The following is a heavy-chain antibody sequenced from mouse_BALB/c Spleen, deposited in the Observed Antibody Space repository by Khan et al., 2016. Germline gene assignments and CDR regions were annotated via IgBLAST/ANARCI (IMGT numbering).Heavy chain of an antibody. V-gene: IGHV5-2*01. CDR2: IYTAGGDT. CDR3: TRDNSGRRCWCAY. CDR1: EYEFPSHD. J-gene: IGHJ3*01. D-gene: IGHD1-1*01. Sequence: EVELVESGGGLVQPGESLKLSCESNEYEFPSHDMSWVRKTPEKSLELVAAIYTAGGDTYYPHTMERRFIISTDNTNTTLYLQLSSLRSEDTALYDSTRDNSGRRCWCAYWGQGTLVTVSA.